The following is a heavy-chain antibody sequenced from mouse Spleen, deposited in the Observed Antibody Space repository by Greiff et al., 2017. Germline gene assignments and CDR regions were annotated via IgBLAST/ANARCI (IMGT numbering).Heavy chain of an antibody. D-gene: IGHD1-1*01. J-gene: IGHJ4*01. CDR2: IHPNSGST. CDR3: AYYYGSSGAMDD. CDR1: GYTFTSYW. Sequence: QVHVKQSGAELVKPGASVKLSCKASGYTFTSYWMHWVKQRPGQGLEWIGMIHPNSGSTNYNEKFKSKATLTVDKSSSTAYMQLSSLTSEDSAVYYCAYYYGSSGAMDDWGQGTSVTVSS. V-gene: IGHV1-64*01.